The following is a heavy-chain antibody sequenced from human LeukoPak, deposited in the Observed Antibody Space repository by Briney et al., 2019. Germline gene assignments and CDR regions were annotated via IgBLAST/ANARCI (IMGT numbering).Heavy chain of an antibody. J-gene: IGHJ4*02. V-gene: IGHV1-2*02. Sequence: ASVKVSCKASGYTFTGYYMHWVRQAPGQGLEWMGWINPNSGGTNYAQKFQGRVTMTRDTSISTAYMELSGLRSDDTAVYYCARGDFWSGYLSDYWGQGTLVTVSS. CDR1: GYTFTGYY. CDR2: INPNSGGT. D-gene: IGHD3-3*01. CDR3: ARGDFWSGYLSDY.